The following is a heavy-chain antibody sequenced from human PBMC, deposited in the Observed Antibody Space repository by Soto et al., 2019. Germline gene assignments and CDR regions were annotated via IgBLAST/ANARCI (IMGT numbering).Heavy chain of an antibody. Sequence: SETLSLTCAVYGGSFSGYYWTWISQPPGKGLGWIGYIYYSGSTNYNPSLKSRVTISVDTSKNQFSLKLNSMTAADTAVYYCARHNYGSGSTYFDYWGQGTLVTVSS. V-gene: IGHV4-59*08. CDR1: GGSFSGYY. D-gene: IGHD3-10*01. CDR2: IYYSGST. J-gene: IGHJ4*02. CDR3: ARHNYGSGSTYFDY.